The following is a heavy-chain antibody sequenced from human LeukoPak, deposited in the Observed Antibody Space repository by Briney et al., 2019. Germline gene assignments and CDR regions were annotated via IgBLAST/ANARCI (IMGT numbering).Heavy chain of an antibody. Sequence: PSETLSLTCTVSGGSISSSSYYWGWIRQPPGKGLEWIGSIYYSGSTYYNPSLKSRVTISVDTSKNQFSLKLSSVTAADTAVYYCARRGYATKRPFDYWGQGTLVTVSS. J-gene: IGHJ4*02. CDR3: ARRGYATKRPFDY. V-gene: IGHV4-39*01. CDR2: IYYSGST. CDR1: GGSISSSSYY. D-gene: IGHD5-12*01.